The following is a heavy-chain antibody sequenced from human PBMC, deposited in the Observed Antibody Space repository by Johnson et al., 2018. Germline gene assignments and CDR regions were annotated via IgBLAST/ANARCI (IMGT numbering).Heavy chain of an antibody. CDR3: TRQPVIGPTTYCYQYYVDV. D-gene: IGHD2-21*01. Sequence: VQLVQSGGGLVQPGGSLKLSCAASGFTFSGSAMHWVRQASGKGLEWVGRIRTKAHNYATAYTASVKGRFTISRDDSRNTAYLHMNSLKTEETAVYYCTRQPVIGPTTYCYQYYVDVGGNGTTVTVSS. V-gene: IGHV3-73*01. CDR2: IRTKAHNYAT. J-gene: IGHJ6*03. CDR1: GFTFSGSA.